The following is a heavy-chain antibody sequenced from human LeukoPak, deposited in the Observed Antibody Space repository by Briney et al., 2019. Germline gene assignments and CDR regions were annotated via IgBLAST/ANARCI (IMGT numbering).Heavy chain of an antibody. CDR2: IYTSGST. CDR3: AREHDFWRDDFDI. J-gene: IGHJ3*02. V-gene: IGHV4-4*07. Sequence: SETLSLTCTVSGGSISSYYWSWIRQPAGKGLEGIGCIYTSGSTNYNPSLKSRVTMSVDTSKNQFYLKLSSVTAADTAVYYCAREHDFWRDDFDIWGQGTMVAVSS. D-gene: IGHD3-3*01. CDR1: GGSISSYY.